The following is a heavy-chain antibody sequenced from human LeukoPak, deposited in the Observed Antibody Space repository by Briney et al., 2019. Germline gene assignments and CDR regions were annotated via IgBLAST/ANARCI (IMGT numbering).Heavy chain of an antibody. J-gene: IGHJ4*02. Sequence: ASVKVSCKASGYTFTGYYMHWVRQAPGQRLEWMGWINAGNGNTKYSQKFQGRVTITRDTSASTAYMELSSLRSEDTAVYYCARVQYDILTGYPSSPYFDYWGQGTLVTVSS. D-gene: IGHD3-9*01. CDR1: GYTFTGYY. CDR3: ARVQYDILTGYPSSPYFDY. CDR2: INAGNGNT. V-gene: IGHV1-3*01.